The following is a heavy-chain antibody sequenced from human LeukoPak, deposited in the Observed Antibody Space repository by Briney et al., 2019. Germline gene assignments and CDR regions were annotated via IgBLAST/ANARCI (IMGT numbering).Heavy chain of an antibody. CDR2: IGSGADL. J-gene: IGHJ5*02. D-gene: IGHD3-16*01. Sequence: GGSLRLSCVGSGFAFGVHAMGWVRQAPGKGPEWVATIGSGADLFYAGSVKGRFTISRDDPRNTVWLQMNSLRAEDTALYYCAKDWTPHNRVYDCLDAWGQGTQVTVSS. CDR1: GFAFGVHA. V-gene: IGHV3-23*01. CDR3: AKDWTPHNRVYDCLDA.